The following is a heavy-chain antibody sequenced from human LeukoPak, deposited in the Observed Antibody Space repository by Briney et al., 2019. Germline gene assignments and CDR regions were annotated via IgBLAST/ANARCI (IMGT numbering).Heavy chain of an antibody. CDR3: ARGAEFTYYYDSSGYYEGVDY. V-gene: IGHV1-46*01. J-gene: IGHJ4*02. D-gene: IGHD3-22*01. Sequence: VASVKVSCKASGYTFTSYYMHWVRQAPGQGLEWMGIINPSGGSTSYAQKFQGRVTMTRDMSTSTVYMELSSLRSEDTAVYYCARGAEFTYYYDSSGYYEGVDYWGQGTLVTVSS. CDR2: INPSGGST. CDR1: GYTFTSYY.